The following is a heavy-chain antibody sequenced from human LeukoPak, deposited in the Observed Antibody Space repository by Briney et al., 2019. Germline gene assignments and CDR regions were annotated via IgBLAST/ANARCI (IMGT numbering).Heavy chain of an antibody. CDR2: INHSGST. CDR1: GGSFSGYY. Sequence: SETLSLTCAVYGGSFSGYYWSWIRQPPGKGLEWIGEINHSGSTNYNPSLKRRVTISVDTSKNQFSLKLSSVPAADTAVYYCARLSVVAASSHYYYYYYMDVWGKGTTVTISS. CDR3: ARLSVVAASSHYYYYYYMDV. V-gene: IGHV4-34*01. D-gene: IGHD2-15*01. J-gene: IGHJ6*03.